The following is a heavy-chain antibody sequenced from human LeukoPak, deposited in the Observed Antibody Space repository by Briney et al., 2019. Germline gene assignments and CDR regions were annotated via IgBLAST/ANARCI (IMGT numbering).Heavy chain of an antibody. J-gene: IGHJ2*01. V-gene: IGHV3-30*18. Sequence: GGSLRFSCAASGFTFSSYGMHWVRQAPGKGQEWVAVISYDGSNKYYGDSVKGRFTISRDDSENTLYLQMNSLRPEDTAVYYCAYDGSAWGRGTLVTVSS. CDR3: AYDGSA. D-gene: IGHD1-26*01. CDR2: ISYDGSNK. CDR1: GFTFSSYG.